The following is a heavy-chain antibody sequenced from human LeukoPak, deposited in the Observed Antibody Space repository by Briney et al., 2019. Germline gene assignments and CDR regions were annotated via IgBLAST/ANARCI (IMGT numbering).Heavy chain of an antibody. CDR2: IRYDGNNK. J-gene: IGHJ4*02. CDR3: AKDRSGYYVY. V-gene: IGHV3-30*02. Sequence: GGSLRLSCAASGFTFSTYGMHWVRQAPGKGLEWVALIRYDGNNKYYADSVKGRFTISRDNSKNTLYLQMNSLRAEDTAVYYCAKDRSGYYVYWGQGTLVTVSS. D-gene: IGHD3-3*01. CDR1: GFTFSTYG.